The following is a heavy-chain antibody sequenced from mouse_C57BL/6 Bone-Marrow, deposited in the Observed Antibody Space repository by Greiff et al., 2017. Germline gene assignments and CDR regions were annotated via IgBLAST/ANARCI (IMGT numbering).Heavy chain of an antibody. Sequence: QVQLQQSGAELARPGASVKLSCTASGSTFTTYGISWVKQRTGQGLEWIGEIYPRSGNTYYNEKFKGQATLTADNYSIPAYMELLILKSEDAAGYFCARSDYGNYAWFAYWGQGTLVTVSA. V-gene: IGHV1-81*01. D-gene: IGHD2-1*01. J-gene: IGHJ3*01. CDR2: IYPRSGNT. CDR1: GSTFTTYG. CDR3: ARSDYGNYAWFAY.